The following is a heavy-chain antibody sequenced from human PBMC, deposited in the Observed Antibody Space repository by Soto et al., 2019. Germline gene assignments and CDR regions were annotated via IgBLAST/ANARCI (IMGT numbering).Heavy chain of an antibody. J-gene: IGHJ6*02. D-gene: IGHD3-16*01. CDR1: GFSFTTSGVG. CDR2: LYWDDDK. CDR3: AHRPGEGNGRASYSGMDV. V-gene: IGHV2-5*02. Sequence: QITLKESGPPLVKPTQTLTLTCTFSGFSFTTSGVGVGWVRQPPGKALEWLALLYWDDDKRYSSSLKSRLTTSQATSETPVVLKLSNMDPVGTATYYCAHRPGEGNGRASYSGMDVWGQGTTVTVSS.